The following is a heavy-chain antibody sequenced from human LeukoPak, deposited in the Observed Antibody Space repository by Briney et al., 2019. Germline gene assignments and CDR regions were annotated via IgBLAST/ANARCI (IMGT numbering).Heavy chain of an antibody. CDR1: GGSNSSSSYY. D-gene: IGHD6-6*01. CDR2: IYYSGST. Sequence: SETLSLTCTVSGGSNSSSSYYWGWIRQPPGKGLEWIGSIYYSGSTYYNPSLKSRVTISVDTSKNQFSLKLSSVTAADTAVYYCARNQLAARPEPYYFDYWGQGTLVTVSS. V-gene: IGHV4-39*01. J-gene: IGHJ4*02. CDR3: ARNQLAARPEPYYFDY.